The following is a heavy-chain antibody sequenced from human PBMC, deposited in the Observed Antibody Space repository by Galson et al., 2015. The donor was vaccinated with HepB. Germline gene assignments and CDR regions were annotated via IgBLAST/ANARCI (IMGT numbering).Heavy chain of an antibody. Sequence: SVKVSCKASGYTFTSYAMHWVRQAPGQRLEWMGWINAGNGNTKYSQKFQGRVTFTRDTSASTAYMELSSLRSEDTAVYYCARGRLRNSGSSPGSYYYYYGMDVWGQGTTVTVSS. CDR2: INAGNGNT. CDR1: GYTFTSYA. CDR3: ARGRLRNSGSSPGSYYYYYGMDV. V-gene: IGHV1-3*01. J-gene: IGHJ6*02. D-gene: IGHD1-26*01.